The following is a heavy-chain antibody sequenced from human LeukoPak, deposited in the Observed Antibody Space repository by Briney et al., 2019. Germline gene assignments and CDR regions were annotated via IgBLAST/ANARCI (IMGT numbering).Heavy chain of an antibody. D-gene: IGHD6-19*01. V-gene: IGHV4-39*01. Sequence: PSETLSLTCTVSGGSISSSSYYWGWIRQPPGKGLEWIGSIYYSGSTYYNPSLKSRVTISVDTSKNQFSLKLSSVTAADTAVYYCASQPTVAGTRYAFDIWGQGTMVTVSS. J-gene: IGHJ3*02. CDR2: IYYSGST. CDR1: GGSISSSSYY. CDR3: ASQPTVAGTRYAFDI.